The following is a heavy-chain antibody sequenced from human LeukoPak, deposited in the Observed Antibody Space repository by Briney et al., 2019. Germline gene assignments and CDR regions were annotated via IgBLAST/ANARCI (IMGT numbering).Heavy chain of an antibody. D-gene: IGHD3-3*01. CDR1: GGSISTTNW. J-gene: IGHJ4*02. V-gene: IGHV4-4*02. Sequence: SETLSLTCGASGGSISTTNWWSWVRQPPGKGLEWIGEIHHSGTTHYNPFLKSRITVSVDKSKNQFSLKLNSVTAANTAVYYCARIFGGFDWGQGTLVTVSS. CDR2: IHHSGTT. CDR3: ARIFGGFD.